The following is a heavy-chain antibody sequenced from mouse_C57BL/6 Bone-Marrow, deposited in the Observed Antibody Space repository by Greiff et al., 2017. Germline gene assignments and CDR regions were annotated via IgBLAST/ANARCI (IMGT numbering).Heavy chain of an antibody. D-gene: IGHD2-2*01. CDR3: ARQKIGLRPYAMAY. CDR1: GFTFSSYG. Sequence: EVQLVESGGDLVKPGGSLKLSCAASGFTFSSYGMSWVRQTPDQRLEWVATISSGGSYTYYPDSVKGRFTISRDNAKNTPYLQMSSLKSEDTAKYYCARQKIGLRPYAMAYWGQGTAVTVSS. J-gene: IGHJ4*01. CDR2: ISSGGSYT. V-gene: IGHV5-6*01.